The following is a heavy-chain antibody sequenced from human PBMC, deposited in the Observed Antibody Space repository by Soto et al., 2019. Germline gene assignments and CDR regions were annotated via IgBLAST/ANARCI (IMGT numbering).Heavy chain of an antibody. D-gene: IGHD2-21*01. CDR2: ISSSSSYI. Sequence: GGSLRLSCAASGFTFSSYSMNWVRQAPGKGLEWVSSISSSSSYIYCADSVKGRFTISRDNAKNSLYLQMNSLRAEDTAVYYCARATPRVRGGMDVWGQGTTVTVSS. CDR3: ARATPRVRGGMDV. J-gene: IGHJ6*02. CDR1: GFTFSSYS. V-gene: IGHV3-21*01.